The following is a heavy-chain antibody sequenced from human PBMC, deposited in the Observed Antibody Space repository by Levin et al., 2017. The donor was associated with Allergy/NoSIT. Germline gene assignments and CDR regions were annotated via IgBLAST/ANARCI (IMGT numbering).Heavy chain of an antibody. CDR1: GITFSNAW. CDR2: IKSNTDGGTT. D-gene: IGHD6-13*01. Sequence: NSGGSLRLSCAASGITFSNAWMSWARQAPGKGLEWVGRIKSNTDGGTTEYAALVKGRFSISRDDSKNTLYLQMNSLKTEDTAIYFCTTYSSSWYYFDYWGQGTLVTVSS. J-gene: IGHJ4*02. CDR3: TTYSSSWYYFDY. V-gene: IGHV3-15*01.